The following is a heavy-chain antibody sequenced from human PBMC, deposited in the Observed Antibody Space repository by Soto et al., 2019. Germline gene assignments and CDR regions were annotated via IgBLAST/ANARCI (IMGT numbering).Heavy chain of an antibody. CDR2: INTDGSST. CDR1: GFSFSSYW. CDR3: ARSTGGYYID. D-gene: IGHD3-9*01. V-gene: IGHV3-74*01. J-gene: IGHJ3*01. Sequence: EVQLVESGGGLVQPGGSLRLSCADSGFSFSSYWMHWVRQGPGKGVVWVSRINTDGSSTNYADSVKGRFAIYRDNDKNMVYLQINSPRAEATAVYYCARSTGGYYIDWGQGIMVTVSS.